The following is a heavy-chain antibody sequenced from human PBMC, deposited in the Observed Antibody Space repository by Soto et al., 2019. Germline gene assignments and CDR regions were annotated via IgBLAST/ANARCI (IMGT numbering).Heavy chain of an antibody. Sequence: QVQLVQSGAEVKKPGASVKVSCKASAYTFTSYYMHWVRQAPGQGLEWMGVIIPTVGRTTYAQNFQGRLTLTRDMSTSTVYMELSSLRPEDTAVYFCARWNSSGYMDYWGQGTLVTVSS. CDR1: AYTFTSYY. CDR3: ARWNSSGYMDY. V-gene: IGHV1-46*01. D-gene: IGHD6-25*01. J-gene: IGHJ4*02. CDR2: IIPTVGRT.